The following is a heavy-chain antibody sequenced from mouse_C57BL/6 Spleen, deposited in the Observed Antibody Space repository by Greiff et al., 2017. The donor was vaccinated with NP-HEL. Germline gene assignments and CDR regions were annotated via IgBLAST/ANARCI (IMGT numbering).Heavy chain of an antibody. CDR1: GFTFSSYT. Sequence: EVMLVESGGGLVKPGGSLKLSCAASGFTFSSYTMSWVRQTPEKRLEWVATISGGGGNTYYPDSVKGRFTISRDNAKNTLYLQMSSLRSEDTALYYCAREDGYYFDYWGQGTTLTVSS. J-gene: IGHJ2*01. CDR3: AREDGYYFDY. D-gene: IGHD2-3*01. CDR2: ISGGGGNT. V-gene: IGHV5-9*01.